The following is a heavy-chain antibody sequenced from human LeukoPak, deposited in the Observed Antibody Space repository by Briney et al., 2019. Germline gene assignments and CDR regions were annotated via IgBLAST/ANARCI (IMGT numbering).Heavy chain of an antibody. CDR3: ARLDSKDANDY. Sequence: SETLSLTCIVSGDSISGSSYSWGWIRQSPGKGLEWIGNIYYTGTTYYNPSLKSRVTMSVDTSKNQFSLKLSSVTAADTAVYYCARLDSKDANDYWGQGTLVTVSS. CDR2: IYYTGTT. D-gene: IGHD2-21*01. CDR1: GDSISGSSYS. J-gene: IGHJ4*02. V-gene: IGHV4-39*01.